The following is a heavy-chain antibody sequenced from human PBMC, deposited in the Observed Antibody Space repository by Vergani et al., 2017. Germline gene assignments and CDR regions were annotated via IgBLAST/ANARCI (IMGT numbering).Heavy chain of an antibody. CDR2: ISARYPST. V-gene: IGHV3-23*01. D-gene: IGHD3-22*01. J-gene: IGHJ4*02. CDR3: ARLSYDTTPDLQGGYDC. CDR1: GFTFSACP. Sequence: EVQLLQSGGGVIQPGGSVRLSCAASGFTFSACPMTWVLQAPGQRLELVSAISARYPSTHYSASVRGRFTISRDKSKNMLYLQMNSLRAEDTAGYYCARLSYDTTPDLQGGYDCWGQGTLVSVSS.